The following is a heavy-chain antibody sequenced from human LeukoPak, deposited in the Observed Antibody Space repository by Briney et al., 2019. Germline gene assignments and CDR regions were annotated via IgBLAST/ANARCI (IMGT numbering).Heavy chain of an antibody. Sequence: PGGSLRLSCAASGFTFSSYSMNWVRQAPGKGLEWVSYISSSGSTIYYADSVKGRFTISRDNAKNSLYLQMNSLRAEDTAVYYCARDVANYDSSGIPDYWGQGTLVTVSS. J-gene: IGHJ4*02. CDR1: GFTFSSYS. V-gene: IGHV3-48*04. CDR2: ISSSGSTI. D-gene: IGHD3-22*01. CDR3: ARDVANYDSSGIPDY.